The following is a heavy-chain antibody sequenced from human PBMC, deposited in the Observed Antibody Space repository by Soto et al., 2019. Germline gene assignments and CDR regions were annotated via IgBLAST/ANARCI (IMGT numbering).Heavy chain of an antibody. CDR3: ARGRIVATIDSANDAFDI. V-gene: IGHV1-18*01. Sequence: GASVKVSCKASGYTFTSYGISWVRQAPGQGLEWMGWISAYNGNTNYAQKLQGRVTTTTDTSTSTAYMELRSLRSDDTAVYYCARGRIVATIDSANDAFDIWGQGTMVTVSS. CDR1: GYTFTSYG. J-gene: IGHJ3*02. D-gene: IGHD5-12*01. CDR2: ISAYNGNT.